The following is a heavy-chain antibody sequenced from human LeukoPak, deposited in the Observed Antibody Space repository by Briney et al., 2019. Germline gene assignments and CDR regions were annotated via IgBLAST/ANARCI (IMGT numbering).Heavy chain of an antibody. CDR2: IYYSGST. Sequence: SETLSLTCSVSGGSMSSFYWSWIRQPPGKGLEWMGYIYYSGSTNYSPSLKSRVTISVDTSKNQFSLKLSSVTAADTAVYYCARLGSNVFDHWGQGTLVTVSS. V-gene: IGHV4-59*01. CDR3: ARLGSNVFDH. CDR1: GGSMSSFY. D-gene: IGHD3-10*01. J-gene: IGHJ4*02.